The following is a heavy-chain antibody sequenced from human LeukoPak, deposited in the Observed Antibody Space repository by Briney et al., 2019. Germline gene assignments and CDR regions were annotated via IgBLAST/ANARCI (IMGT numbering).Heavy chain of an antibody. J-gene: IGHJ4*02. V-gene: IGHV3-23*01. D-gene: IGHD5-12*01. Sequence: PGGSLRLSCAASGFTVITNDMTWVRQAPGKGLEWVSAISGSGGSTYYADSVKGRFTISRDNSKNTLYLQMNSLRAEDTAVYYCAKHSAQRSVDIVATMGVWGQGTLVTVSS. CDR3: AKHSAQRSVDIVATMGV. CDR1: GFTVITND. CDR2: ISGSGGST.